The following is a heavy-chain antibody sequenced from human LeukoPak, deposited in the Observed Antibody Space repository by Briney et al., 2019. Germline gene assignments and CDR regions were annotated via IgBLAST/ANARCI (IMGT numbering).Heavy chain of an antibody. CDR3: ARRAYSSGYYYFDY. J-gene: IGHJ4*02. Sequence: PETLSLTCTVSGGSISSNYWSWIRQPPGEGLEWIGYIYYSGSTIYNPSLKSRVTISVDTSKNQFSLKLSSVTAADTAVYYCARRAYSSGYYYFDYWGQGTLVTVSS. CDR1: GGSISSNY. D-gene: IGHD3-22*01. V-gene: IGHV4-59*01. CDR2: IYYSGST.